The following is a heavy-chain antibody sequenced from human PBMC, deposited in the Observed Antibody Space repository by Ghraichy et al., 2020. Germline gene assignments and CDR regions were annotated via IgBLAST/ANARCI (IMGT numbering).Heavy chain of an antibody. J-gene: IGHJ4*02. Sequence: SCAASGFTFTSFAMTWVRQAPGKGLEWVSGISPRGGSTSYADSVRGRFTISRDSSKSTLYLQMNSLRAEDTAIYYCVKDIDYGDAQFEYWGQGTLVTVSS. CDR3: VKDIDYGDAQFEY. CDR1: GFTFTSFA. V-gene: IGHV3-23*01. CDR2: ISPRGGST. D-gene: IGHD4-17*01.